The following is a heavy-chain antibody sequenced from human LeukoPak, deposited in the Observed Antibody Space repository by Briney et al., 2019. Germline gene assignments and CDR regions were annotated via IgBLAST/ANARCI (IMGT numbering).Heavy chain of an antibody. CDR1: GFTVSSNY. Sequence: GGSLRLSCAASGFTVSSNYMSWVRQAPGKGLEWVSVIYSGGSTYYADSVKGRFTISRDNSKNTLYLQMNSLRAEDTAVYYCARAPRIAAAGRWDAWGQGTLVTVSS. CDR2: IYSGGST. V-gene: IGHV3-66*01. D-gene: IGHD6-13*01. J-gene: IGHJ5*02. CDR3: ARAPRIAAAGRWDA.